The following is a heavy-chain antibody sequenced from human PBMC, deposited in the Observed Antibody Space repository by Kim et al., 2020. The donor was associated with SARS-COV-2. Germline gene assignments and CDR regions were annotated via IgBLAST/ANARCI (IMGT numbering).Heavy chain of an antibody. J-gene: IGHJ6*02. CDR1: GFIFGDSG. CDR3: ARDWGTDTSMDLYNSYGMDV. V-gene: IGHV3-20*04. Sequence: GGSLRLSCVASGFIFGDSGMSWVRQAPGRGVEWVSGINWGGSSTGYSDSAEGRFTISRDNAKNSLYLEMNGLRAEDTALYYCARDWGTDTSMDLYNSYGMDVWGQGTAVTVSS. D-gene: IGHD5-18*01. CDR2: INWGGSST.